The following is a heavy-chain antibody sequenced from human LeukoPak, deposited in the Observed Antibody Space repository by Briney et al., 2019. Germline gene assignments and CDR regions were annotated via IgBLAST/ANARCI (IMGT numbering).Heavy chain of an antibody. CDR1: GFTFDEYG. J-gene: IGHJ1*01. CDR2: ISRNGGST. D-gene: IGHD3-10*01. CDR3: VRSITMFQH. Sequence: QTGGSPRLSCAASGFTFDEYGMTWVRQAPGQGLEWVSGISRNGGSTGYADSVKGRFTISRDNVKNYLFLQMNSLRAEDTALYYCVRSITMFQHWGQGTLVTVSS. V-gene: IGHV3-20*04.